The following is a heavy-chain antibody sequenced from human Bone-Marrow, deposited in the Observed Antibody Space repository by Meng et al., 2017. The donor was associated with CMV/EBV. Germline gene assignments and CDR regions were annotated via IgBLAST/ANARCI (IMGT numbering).Heavy chain of an antibody. V-gene: IGHV4-59*01. J-gene: IGHJ5*02. CDR3: ARVGLQWFDP. D-gene: IGHD4-11*01. CDR1: GGFISSYF. Sequence: GSLRLSCTGSGGFISSYFWSWIRQPPGKGLEWLGYVDNSGNTNYSPSLKSRVTISLDPSKNQFSLNPTSVTVADTAVYFCARVGLQWFDPWGQGTLVPVSS. CDR2: VDNSGNT.